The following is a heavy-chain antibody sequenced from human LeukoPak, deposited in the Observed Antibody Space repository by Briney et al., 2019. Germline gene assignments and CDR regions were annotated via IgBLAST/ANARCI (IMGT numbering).Heavy chain of an antibody. Sequence: SETLSLTCAVYGGSFSVYYWSWIRQPPGKGLEWIGEINHSGSTNYNPSLKSRVTISVDTSKNQFSLKLSSVTAADTAVYYCARGWTTVTTYRYYYYGMDVWGQGTTVTVSS. J-gene: IGHJ6*02. V-gene: IGHV4-34*01. CDR2: INHSGST. D-gene: IGHD4-17*01. CDR1: GGSFSVYY. CDR3: ARGWTTVTTYRYYYYGMDV.